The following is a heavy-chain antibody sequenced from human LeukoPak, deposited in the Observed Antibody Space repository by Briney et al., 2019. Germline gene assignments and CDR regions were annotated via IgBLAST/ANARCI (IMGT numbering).Heavy chain of an antibody. V-gene: IGHV4-61*02. Sequence: PSETLSLTCTVSGGSISSGSYYWSWIRQPAGKGLEWIGRIYTSGSTNYNPPLKSRVTISVDTSKNQFSLKLSSVTAADTAVYYCAREAVSGSSWYGDAFDIWGQGTMVTVSS. D-gene: IGHD6-13*01. J-gene: IGHJ3*02. CDR2: IYTSGST. CDR3: AREAVSGSSWYGDAFDI. CDR1: GGSISSGSYY.